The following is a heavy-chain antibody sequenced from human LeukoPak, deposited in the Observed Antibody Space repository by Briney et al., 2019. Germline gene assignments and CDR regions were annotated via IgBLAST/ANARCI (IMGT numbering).Heavy chain of an antibody. J-gene: IGHJ4*02. CDR3: AGFNYGSLDY. Sequence: SETLSLTCTVSGGSITSYYLNWIRQPAGKGLEWIGRMYSSGSSNYNPSLKCRVTMSVDTSKNQFFLNLISVTAADTSVYYCAGFNYGSLDYWGQGILVTVSS. CDR1: GGSITSYY. V-gene: IGHV4-4*07. CDR2: MYSSGSS. D-gene: IGHD3-10*01.